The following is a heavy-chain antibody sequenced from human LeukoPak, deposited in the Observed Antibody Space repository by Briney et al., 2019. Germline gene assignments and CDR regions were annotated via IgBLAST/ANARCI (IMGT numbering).Heavy chain of an antibody. CDR2: IKQDGSEK. D-gene: IGHD3-9*01. CDR3: AGGTGFIIKD. V-gene: IGHV3-7*03. CDR1: GFTFSLYW. Sequence: AGGSLRLSCAASGFTFSLYWMNWVRRAPGKGLEWVASIKQDGSEKNYVDSVKGRFTISRDNAKNSLYLQMNNLRVEDTAMYYCAGGTGFIIKDWGQGTLVTVSS. J-gene: IGHJ4*02.